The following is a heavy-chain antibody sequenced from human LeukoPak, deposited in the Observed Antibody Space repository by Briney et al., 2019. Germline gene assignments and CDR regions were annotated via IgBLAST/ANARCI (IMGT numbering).Heavy chain of an antibody. D-gene: IGHD3-22*01. CDR1: GFTFSSYW. Sequence: GGSLRLSCAASGFTFSSYWMYWVRQAPGKGLVWVSRINIDGSSTMYADSVKGRFTISRDNAKNTLYLQMNSPRAEDTAVYYCARGGYYDSSGYYYPPGDYWGQGTLVTVSS. J-gene: IGHJ4*02. V-gene: IGHV3-74*03. CDR2: INIDGSST. CDR3: ARGGYYDSSGYYYPPGDY.